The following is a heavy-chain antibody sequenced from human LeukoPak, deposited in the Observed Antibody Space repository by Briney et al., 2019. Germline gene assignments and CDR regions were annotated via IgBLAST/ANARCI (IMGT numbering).Heavy chain of an antibody. CDR2: FDPEDRET. Sequence: ASVKVSCKVSGYTLTELSMHWVRQAPGKGLEWMGGFDPEDRETIYAHKFQGRVTMTEDTSTDTAYMELSSLRSEDTAVYYCATVGPYVWGSPPSSDAFDIWGQGTMVTVSS. J-gene: IGHJ3*02. D-gene: IGHD3-16*01. CDR1: GYTLTELS. CDR3: ATVGPYVWGSPPSSDAFDI. V-gene: IGHV1-24*01.